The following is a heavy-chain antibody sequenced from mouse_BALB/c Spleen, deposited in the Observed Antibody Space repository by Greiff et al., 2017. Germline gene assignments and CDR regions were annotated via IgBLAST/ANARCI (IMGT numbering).Heavy chain of an antibody. D-gene: IGHD2-4*01. V-gene: IGHV1-15*01. J-gene: IGHJ4*01. CDR1: GYTFTDYE. Sequence: VQLQQSGAELVRPGASVTLSCKASGYTFTDYEMHWVKQTPVHGLEWIGAIDPETGGTAYNQKFKGKATLTADKSSSTAYMELRSLTSEDSAVYYCARRGIYYDYSMDYWGQGTSVTVSS. CDR2: IDPETGGT. CDR3: ARRGIYYDYSMDY.